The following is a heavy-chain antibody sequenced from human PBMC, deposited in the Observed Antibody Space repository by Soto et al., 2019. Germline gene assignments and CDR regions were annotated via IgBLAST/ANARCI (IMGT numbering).Heavy chain of an antibody. CDR2: ISYGGSNK. Sequence: QVQLVESGGGVVQPGRSLRLSCAASGFTFSSYGMHWVRQAPGKGLEWVAVISYGGSNKYYADSVKGRFTISRDNSKKPVSLQMNIREAEDTAVYYCAKDNCISTSCYRLYNWFDPWGQGTLVTVSS. J-gene: IGHJ5*02. D-gene: IGHD2-2*01. V-gene: IGHV3-30*18. CDR1: GFTFSSYG. CDR3: AKDNCISTSCYRLYNWFDP.